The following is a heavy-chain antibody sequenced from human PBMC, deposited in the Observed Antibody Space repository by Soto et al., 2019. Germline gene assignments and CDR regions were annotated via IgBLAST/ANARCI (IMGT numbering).Heavy chain of an antibody. CDR1: GYTFTSYG. CDR2: ISAYNGNT. Sequence: ASVKVSCKASGYTFTSYGISWVRQAPGQGLEWMGWISAYNGNTNYAQKLQGRVTMTTDTSTSTAYMELRSLRSDDTAVYYCARVRHDPIVATIPVDYWGQGTLVTVSS. J-gene: IGHJ4*02. CDR3: ARVRHDPIVATIPVDY. D-gene: IGHD5-12*01. V-gene: IGHV1-18*01.